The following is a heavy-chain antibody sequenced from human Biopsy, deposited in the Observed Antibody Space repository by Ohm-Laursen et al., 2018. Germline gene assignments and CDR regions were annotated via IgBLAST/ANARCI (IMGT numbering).Heavy chain of an antibody. J-gene: IGHJ4*02. CDR2: IYYTGHT. CDR3: ARLTGDPSY. V-gene: IGHV4-59*07. Sequence: SGTLSLTCPVSGGSIKSYYWNWIRQSPGKGLEWIGFIYYTGHTNYNPSLKSRATISVDTSKNQFSLKVISVTAADTAVYYCARLTGDPSYWGQGILVTVSS. D-gene: IGHD7-27*01. CDR1: GGSIKSYY.